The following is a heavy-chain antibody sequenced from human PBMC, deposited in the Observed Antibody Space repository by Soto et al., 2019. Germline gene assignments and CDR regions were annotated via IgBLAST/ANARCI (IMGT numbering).Heavy chain of an antibody. J-gene: IGHJ6*02. CDR2: INPNSGGT. Sequence: QAQLVQSGAEVKKPGASVKVSCKASGYTFTGAYIQWVRQAPGQGLEWMGCINPNSGGTEFAQKFQGRVTVTRDTSITTVYMEMNRLRSDDTGVYYCARDFTTRSYGVDVWGQGTAVTVSS. D-gene: IGHD3-10*01. CDR1: GYTFTGAY. V-gene: IGHV1-2*02. CDR3: ARDFTTRSYGVDV.